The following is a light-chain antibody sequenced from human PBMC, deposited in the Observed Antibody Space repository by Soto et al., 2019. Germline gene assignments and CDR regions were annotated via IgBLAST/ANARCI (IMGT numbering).Light chain of an antibody. CDR3: QQYNNWPGT. CDR2: SAS. J-gene: IGKJ1*01. CDR1: QSISDT. Sequence: EIVMTQSPATLSVSPGGRATLSCRASQSISDTLAWYQQKPGQAPRLLIYSASRGATGFPARFSGSGSGTEFTLTISTLQSEDFAVYYCQQYNNWPGTFGQGTKVDIK. V-gene: IGKV3-15*01.